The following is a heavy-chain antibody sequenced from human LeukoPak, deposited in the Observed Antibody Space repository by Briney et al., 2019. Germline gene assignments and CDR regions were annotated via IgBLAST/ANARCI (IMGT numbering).Heavy chain of an antibody. V-gene: IGHV4-38-2*02. Sequence: PSETLSLTCTVSGYSISSGYYWGWIRPPPGKGLEWIANIYHSGNTYYNPSLKSLVTISVDTSKNQFSLKLSSVTAADTAVYYCARGLRGSWYRNWFDPWGQGTLVTVSS. CDR2: IYHSGNT. CDR3: ARGLRGSWYRNWFDP. CDR1: GYSISSGYY. D-gene: IGHD6-13*01. J-gene: IGHJ5*02.